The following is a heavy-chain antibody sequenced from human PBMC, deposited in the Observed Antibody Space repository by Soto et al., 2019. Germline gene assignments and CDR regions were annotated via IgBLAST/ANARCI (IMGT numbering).Heavy chain of an antibody. Sequence: EVQLVESGGGLVKPGGSLRLSCAASGFTFSNAWMNWVRQAPGKGLEWVGRIKSKTDGGTTDYAAPVKGRFTISRDDSNSTLYLQMNSLKTEDTAVYYCTTDSLRDYVWGSYRTNFDYWGQGTLVTVSS. J-gene: IGHJ4*02. CDR1: GFTFSNAW. V-gene: IGHV3-15*07. CDR2: IKSKTDGGTT. D-gene: IGHD3-16*02. CDR3: TTDSLRDYVWGSYRTNFDY.